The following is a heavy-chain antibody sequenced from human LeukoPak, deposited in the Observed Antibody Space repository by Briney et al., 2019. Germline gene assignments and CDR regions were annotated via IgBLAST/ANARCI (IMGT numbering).Heavy chain of an antibody. CDR1: GGSISSYY. CDR2: IYYSGST. Sequence: PSETLSLTCTVSGGSISSYYWSWIRQPPGKGLEWIGYIYYSGSTNYNPSLKSRDTISVDTSKNQFSLKLSSVTAADPAVYYCASLDILTGYRFDYWGQGTLVTVSS. D-gene: IGHD3-9*01. CDR3: ASLDILTGYRFDY. J-gene: IGHJ4*02. V-gene: IGHV4-59*08.